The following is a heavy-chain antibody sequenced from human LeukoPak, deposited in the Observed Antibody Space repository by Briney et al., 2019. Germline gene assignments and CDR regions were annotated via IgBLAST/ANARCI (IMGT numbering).Heavy chain of an antibody. CDR1: GFTFSSYS. J-gene: IGHJ4*02. CDR2: ISSSRSYI. D-gene: IGHD3-16*01. CDR3: ARVWGD. Sequence: VGALRLFCAASGFTFSSYSMNWVRQAPGKGRERGSAISSSRSYIYYADAVKGRFAISRDNAKTSLYLQMNSLRAEDKAVYHCARVWGDWGQGTLVTVSS. V-gene: IGHV3-21*01.